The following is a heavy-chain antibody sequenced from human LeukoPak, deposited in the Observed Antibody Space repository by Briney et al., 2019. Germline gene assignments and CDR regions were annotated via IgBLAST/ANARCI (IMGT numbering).Heavy chain of an antibody. CDR3: ARVGPWDGSGSYYHYSGMDV. CDR2: IRSNTIYI. D-gene: IGHD3-10*01. J-gene: IGHJ6*02. Sequence: GGSLRLSCAASGFIFSSYGMYWVRQAPGKGLEWVSSIRSNTIYIYYTNSVKGRFTISRDNAKNSLYLQMNSLRAEDTAVYYCARVGPWDGSGSYYHYSGMDVWGQGTTVTVSS. CDR1: GFIFSSYG. V-gene: IGHV3-21*01.